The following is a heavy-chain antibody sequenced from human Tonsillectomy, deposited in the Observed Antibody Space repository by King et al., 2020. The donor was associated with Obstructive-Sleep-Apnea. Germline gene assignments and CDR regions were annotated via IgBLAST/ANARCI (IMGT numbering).Heavy chain of an antibody. CDR1: GFTFSSYW. V-gene: IGHV3-74*01. Sequence: VQLVESGGGLVQPGGSLRLSCAASGFTFSSYWMHWVRQAPGKGLVWVSRINSDGRSTNDAGSVKGRFAISRDNANSTLYLQMNSLRTEDTAVYYCVREFSGSRYFDYWGQGTLVTVSS. CDR3: VREFSGSRYFDY. CDR2: INSDGRST. J-gene: IGHJ4*02. D-gene: IGHD2/OR15-2a*01.